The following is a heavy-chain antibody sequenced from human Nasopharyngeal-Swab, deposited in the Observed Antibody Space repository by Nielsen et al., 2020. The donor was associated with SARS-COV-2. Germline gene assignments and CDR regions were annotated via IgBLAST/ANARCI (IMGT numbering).Heavy chain of an antibody. Sequence: SETLSLTCAVYGESFSGHQWSWVRQPPGKGLEWIGEVNYGGGTNYNPSLKSRVIISVDTSKNQFSLKLNSVTAADTAVYYCARGLVDVNMMLVVIGFSYWLDSWGQGTLVTVSS. D-gene: IGHD3-22*01. CDR1: GESFSGHQ. J-gene: IGHJ5*01. CDR3: ARGLVDVNMMLVVIGFSYWLDS. CDR2: VNYGGGT. V-gene: IGHV4-34*01.